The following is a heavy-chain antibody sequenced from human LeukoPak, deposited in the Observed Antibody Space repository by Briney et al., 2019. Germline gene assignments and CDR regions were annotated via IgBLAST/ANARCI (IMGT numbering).Heavy chain of an antibody. CDR1: GCTFSSYS. CDR2: ISSSSSYI. J-gene: IGHJ4*02. V-gene: IGHV3-21*01. Sequence: NPGGSLRLSCAASGCTFSSYSMNWVRQAPGKGLEWVSSISSSSSYIYYADSVKGRFTISRDNAKNSLYLQMNSLRAEDTAVYYCASFNPTSIAVAGTRNWGQGTLVTVSS. D-gene: IGHD6-19*01. CDR3: ASFNPTSIAVAGTRN.